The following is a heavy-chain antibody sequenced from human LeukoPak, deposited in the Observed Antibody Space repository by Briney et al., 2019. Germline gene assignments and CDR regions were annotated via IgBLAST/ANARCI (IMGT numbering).Heavy chain of an antibody. CDR2: IYTSGST. J-gene: IGHJ6*03. V-gene: IGHV4-4*07. CDR1: GGSISSYY. Sequence: SETLSLTCTVSGGSISSYYWSWIRQPAGKGLEWIGRIYTSGSTNYNPSLKSRVTMSVDTSKNQFSLKLSSVTAADTAVYYCARLATGYSSSWQSLPAYYYYYYMDVWGKGTTVTISS. CDR3: ARLATGYSSSWQSLPAYYYYYYMDV. D-gene: IGHD6-13*01.